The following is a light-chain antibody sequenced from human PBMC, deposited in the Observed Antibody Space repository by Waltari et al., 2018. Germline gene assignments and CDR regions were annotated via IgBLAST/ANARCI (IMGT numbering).Light chain of an antibody. CDR3: NSRDSSGNVI. Sequence: SSELTQDPAVSVALGQTVRITCHGDSLRSYYPSWYQQKPGQAPVPVFYGKNNRPSGIPDRFSGSSSGNTASLTITGAQAEDEADFYCNSRDSSGNVIFGGGTKLTVL. J-gene: IGLJ2*01. CDR2: GKN. CDR1: SLRSYY. V-gene: IGLV3-19*01.